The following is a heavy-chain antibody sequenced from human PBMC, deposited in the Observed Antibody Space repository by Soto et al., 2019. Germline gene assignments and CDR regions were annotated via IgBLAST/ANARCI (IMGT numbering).Heavy chain of an antibody. CDR1: GFTFSSYG. CDR2: IWYDGSNK. Sequence: PGGSLRLSCAASGFTFSSYGMHWVRQAPGKGLEWVAVIWYDGSNKYYADSVKGRFTISRDNSKNTLYLQMNSLRAEDTAVYYCAKLYCSSTSCYDNAFDIWGQGTMVTVS. D-gene: IGHD2-2*01. J-gene: IGHJ3*02. CDR3: AKLYCSSTSCYDNAFDI. V-gene: IGHV3-33*06.